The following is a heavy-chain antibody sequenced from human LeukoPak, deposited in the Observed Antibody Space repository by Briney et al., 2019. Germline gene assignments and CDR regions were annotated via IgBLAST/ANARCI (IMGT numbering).Heavy chain of an antibody. Sequence: ASVKVSCKASGYTFTNNYLHWVRQAPGHGLQWMGMINPSVGSTYYAHRFRGRVTMTRDTSTSTVYMELSSLGSEDTAVYYCARGRTTVTRVFDYWGQGTLVTVSS. D-gene: IGHD4-11*01. CDR2: INPSVGST. CDR1: GYTFTNNY. CDR3: ARGRTTVTRVFDY. J-gene: IGHJ4*02. V-gene: IGHV1-46*01.